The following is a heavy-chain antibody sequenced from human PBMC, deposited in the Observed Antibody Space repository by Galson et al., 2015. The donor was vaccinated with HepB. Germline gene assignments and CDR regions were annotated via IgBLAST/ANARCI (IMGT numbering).Heavy chain of an antibody. J-gene: IGHJ4*02. CDR1: GDSISNDRW. D-gene: IGHD3-10*01. CDR3: ARAKEGRGYFDY. CDR2: AYHSGGT. Sequence: LSLTCAVSGDSISNDRWWSWVRQPPGEGLEWIGEAYHSGGTNYRPSLKSRVTISVDKSKNQFSLKLTSVTAADTAVYYCARAKEGRGYFDYWGRGTLVTVSS. V-gene: IGHV4-4*02.